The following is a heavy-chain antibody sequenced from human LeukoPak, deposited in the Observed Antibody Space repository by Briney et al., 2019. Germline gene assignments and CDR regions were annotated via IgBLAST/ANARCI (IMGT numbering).Heavy chain of an antibody. V-gene: IGHV4-34*01. CDR2: INHSGST. Sequence: SSETLSLTCAVCGQSFKEHYWMGMGQPPAKGLDWIGEINHSGSTNYNPSLKSRVTISVDTSKNQFSLKLSSVTAADTAVYYCARGGGSGSSFYYYYYMDVWGKGTTVTVSS. D-gene: IGHD3-10*01. CDR3: ARGGGSGSSFYYYYYMDV. CDR1: GQSFKEHY. J-gene: IGHJ6*03.